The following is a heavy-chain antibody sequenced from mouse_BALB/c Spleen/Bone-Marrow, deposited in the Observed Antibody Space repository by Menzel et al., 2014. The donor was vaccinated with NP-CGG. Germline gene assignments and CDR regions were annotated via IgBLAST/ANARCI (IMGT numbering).Heavy chain of an antibody. CDR3: ARSSIGYDY. V-gene: IGHV5-9-1*01. D-gene: IGHD1-2*01. CDR2: IGSGDSST. Sequence: EVKLMESGGGLVKPGGSLKLSCAASGFTFSSYAMSWVRQTPEKRLEWVATIGSGDSSTYYPDSVKGRFTISRDYAKITLYRQMDSLRSEDTAMYYCARSSIGYDYWGQGTTLAVSS. CDR1: GFTFSSYA. J-gene: IGHJ2*01.